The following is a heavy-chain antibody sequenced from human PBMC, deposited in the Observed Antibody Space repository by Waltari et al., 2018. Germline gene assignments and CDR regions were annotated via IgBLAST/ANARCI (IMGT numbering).Heavy chain of an antibody. V-gene: IGHV4-38-2*01. CDR3: VRVSGYFDV. J-gene: IGHJ4*02. CDR1: KYSIPSRFY. Sequence: QVQLQESGPGLVKPSETLSLTRAVPKYSIPSRFYWGWIRLSPGKGLEWIGSINLSGSAYYNPSLKSRVTISVDTSKNHFALKVTSVIAADTAVYYCVRVSGYFDVWGQGILVTVSS. CDR2: INLSGSA. D-gene: IGHD1-26*01.